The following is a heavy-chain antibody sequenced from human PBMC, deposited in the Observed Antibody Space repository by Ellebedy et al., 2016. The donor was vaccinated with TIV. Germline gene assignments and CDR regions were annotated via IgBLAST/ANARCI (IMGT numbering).Heavy chain of an antibody. Sequence: PGGSLRLSCGASGFTFSSYTMGWVRQAPGKGPQWVSDINEIGGKTYYADSVKGRFTVSRDNSKNTLDLQMNNLRTEDTAVYYCARDPDAFGDQYFDLWGQGTLVIVSS. CDR2: INEIGGKT. J-gene: IGHJ5*01. CDR3: ARDPDAFGDQYFDL. D-gene: IGHD3-10*01. V-gene: IGHV3-23*01. CDR1: GFTFSSYT.